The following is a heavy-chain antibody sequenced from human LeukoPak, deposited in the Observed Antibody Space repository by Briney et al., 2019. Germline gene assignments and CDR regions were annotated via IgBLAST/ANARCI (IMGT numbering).Heavy chain of an antibody. CDR2: ISSSGSTI. CDR3: ARSIAMAGSPSDY. Sequence: GGSLRLSCAASGFTFSSYEMNWVRQTPGKGLEWVSYISSSGSTIYYADSVKGRFTISRDNAKNSLYLQMNSRRAEDTAVYYCARSIAMAGSPSDYWGQGTLVTVSS. CDR1: GFTFSSYE. D-gene: IGHD6-19*01. J-gene: IGHJ4*02. V-gene: IGHV3-48*03.